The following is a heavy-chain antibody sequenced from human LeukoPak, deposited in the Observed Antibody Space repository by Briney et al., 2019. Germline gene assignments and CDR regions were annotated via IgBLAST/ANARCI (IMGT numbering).Heavy chain of an antibody. D-gene: IGHD3-3*01. CDR1: GGTFSSYA. J-gene: IGHJ4*02. CDR3: ASGIRFLEWLLAEDY. V-gene: IGHV1-69*05. Sequence: SVKVSCKASGGTFSSYAISRVRQAPGQGLEWMGGIIPIFGTANYAQKFQGRVTITTDESTSTAYMELSSLRSEDTTVYYCASGIRFLEWLLAEDYWGQGTLVTVSS. CDR2: IIPIFGTA.